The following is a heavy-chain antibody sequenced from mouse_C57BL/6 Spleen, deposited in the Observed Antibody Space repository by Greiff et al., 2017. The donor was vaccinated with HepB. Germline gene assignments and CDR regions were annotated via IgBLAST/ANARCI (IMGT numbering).Heavy chain of an antibody. CDR1: GFTFSSYT. Sequence: EVMLVESGGGLVKPGGSLKLSCAASGFTFSSYTMSWVRQTPEKRLEWVATISGGGGNTYYPDSVKGRFTISRDNAKNTLYLQMSSLRSEDTALYYCASYDYDDVYYYAMDYWGQGTSVTVSS. J-gene: IGHJ4*01. D-gene: IGHD2-4*01. CDR3: ASYDYDDVYYYAMDY. CDR2: ISGGGGNT. V-gene: IGHV5-9*01.